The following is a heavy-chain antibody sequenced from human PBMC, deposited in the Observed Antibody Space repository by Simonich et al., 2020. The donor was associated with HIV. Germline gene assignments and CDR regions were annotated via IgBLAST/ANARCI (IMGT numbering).Heavy chain of an antibody. CDR1: GGSFSGYY. D-gene: IGHD2-15*01. V-gene: IGHV4-34*01. J-gene: IGHJ4*02. CDR2: INHSGIT. Sequence: QVQLQQWGAGLLKPAETLSLTCAVYGGSFSGYYWSWIRQPPGKGLEWIGEINHSGITTYNPSLKSRIAMSRDTSKNQSSLKLSCVTDADTAVYYCARHVAGADIDYWGQGTLVTVSS. CDR3: ARHVAGADIDY.